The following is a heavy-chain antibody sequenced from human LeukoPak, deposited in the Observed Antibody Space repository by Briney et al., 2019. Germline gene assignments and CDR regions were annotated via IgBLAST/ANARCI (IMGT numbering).Heavy chain of an antibody. CDR1: GGSISSYY. CDR3: ATSPGIAVAGKVWFDP. D-gene: IGHD6-19*01. J-gene: IGHJ5*02. CDR2: IYYSGST. V-gene: IGHV4-59*08. Sequence: SETLSLTCTVSGGSISSYYWSWIRQPPGKGLEWIGYIYYSGSTNYNPSLKSRVTISEDTSKNQFSLKLSSVTAADTAVYYCATSPGIAVAGKVWFDPWGQGTLVTVSS.